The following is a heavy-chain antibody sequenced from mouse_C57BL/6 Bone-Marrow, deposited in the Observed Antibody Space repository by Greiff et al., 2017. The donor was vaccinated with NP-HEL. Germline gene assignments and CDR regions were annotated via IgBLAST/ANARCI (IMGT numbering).Heavy chain of an antibody. V-gene: IGHV1-50*01. CDR3: ARNSDYVCYAMDY. CDR1: GYTFTSYW. J-gene: IGHJ4*01. Sequence: QVQLQQPGAELVKPGASVKLSCKASGYTFTSYWMQWVKQRPGQGLEWIGEIDPSDSYTNYNQKFKGKATLTVDTSSSTAYMQLSSLTSEDSAVYCCARNSDYVCYAMDYGGQGTSVTVSS. D-gene: IGHD2-5*01. CDR2: IDPSDSYT.